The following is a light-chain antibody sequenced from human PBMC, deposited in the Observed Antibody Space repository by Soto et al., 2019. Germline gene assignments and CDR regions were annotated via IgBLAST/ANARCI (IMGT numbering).Light chain of an antibody. Sequence: QSVLTQPPSVSGAPGQRVTISCTGSSSNIGAGYDVHWYQQLPGTAPKLLISGDTNRPSGVPDRFSGSKSGTSASLAITGLRAEDEADYYCQSFDSSLSGWLFGEGTMVTVL. CDR2: GDT. V-gene: IGLV1-40*01. CDR1: SSNIGAGYD. CDR3: QSFDSSLSGWL. J-gene: IGLJ3*02.